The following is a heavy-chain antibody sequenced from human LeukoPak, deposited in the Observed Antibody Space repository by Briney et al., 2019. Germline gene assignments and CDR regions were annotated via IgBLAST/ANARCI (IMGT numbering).Heavy chain of an antibody. CDR3: ARPYDSSGYYAFDY. D-gene: IGHD3-22*01. Sequence: GESLQISFQGSGYSFTSYWIGWVRQMPGKGLEWMGIIYPGDSDTRYSPSFQGQVTISADKSISTAYLQWSSLKASDTAMYYCARPYDSSGYYAFDYWGQGTLVTVSS. CDR1: GYSFTSYW. J-gene: IGHJ4*02. CDR2: IYPGDSDT. V-gene: IGHV5-51*01.